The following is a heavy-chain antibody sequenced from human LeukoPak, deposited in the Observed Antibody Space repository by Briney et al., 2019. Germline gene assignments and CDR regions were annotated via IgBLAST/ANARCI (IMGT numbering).Heavy chain of an antibody. J-gene: IGHJ4*02. CDR2: ISSSSSMI. CDR3: ARDYGDLPARVPYFDY. D-gene: IGHD4-17*01. CDR1: GFTFSSYS. V-gene: IGHV3-48*02. Sequence: GGSLRLSCAASGFTFSSYSMNWVRQAPGKGLEWVSYISSSSSMIYYADSVRGRFTISRDNAKNSLYLQMKSLRDEDTAIYYCARDYGDLPARVPYFDYWGQGTLVTVSS.